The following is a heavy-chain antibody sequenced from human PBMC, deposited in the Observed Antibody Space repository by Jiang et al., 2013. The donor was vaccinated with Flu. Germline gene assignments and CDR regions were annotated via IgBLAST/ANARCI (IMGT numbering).Heavy chain of an antibody. CDR1: GYTFTTYA. V-gene: IGHV7-4-1*02. CDR2: INTNTGDP. J-gene: IGHJ4*02. CDR3: AREGYRSSSSFDH. D-gene: IGHD6-6*01. Sequence: QSGSELKKPGASVKVSCKASGYTFTTYAINWVRQAPGQGLEYMGWINTNTGDPTYAQGFTGRFVFSLDTSVTTAYLQISSLKAEDTAVYFCAREGYRSSSSFDHWGQGTLVTVFS.